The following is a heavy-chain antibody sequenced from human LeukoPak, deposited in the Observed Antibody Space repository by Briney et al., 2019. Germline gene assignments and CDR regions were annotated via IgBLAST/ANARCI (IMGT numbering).Heavy chain of an antibody. Sequence: GGSVRLSCAASGFTFTDFYMSWIRQAPGKGLEWVSYISISGTTIYYADSVKGRFTFSRDNAKNSLYLQMNSLRAEDTAVYYCARTGRLQYGDYVAFDYWGQGTLVTVSS. CDR3: ARTGRLQYGDYVAFDY. CDR2: ISISGTTI. J-gene: IGHJ4*02. V-gene: IGHV3-11*01. CDR1: GFTFTDFY. D-gene: IGHD4-17*01.